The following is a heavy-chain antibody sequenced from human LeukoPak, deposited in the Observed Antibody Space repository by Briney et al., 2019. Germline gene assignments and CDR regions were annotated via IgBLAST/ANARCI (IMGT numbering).Heavy chain of an antibody. CDR2: IFHTGHT. CDR1: GGSISSGDYP. V-gene: IGHV4-30-2*01. J-gene: IGHJ4*02. Sequence: SEALSLTCAVSGGSISSGDYPWSWIRQPPGKGLEWIGYIFHTGHTSYNPSLKSRVTISVDMSKNQLSLKLSSVTAADTAVYYCARGFYGSGSQFDYWGQGTLVTVSS. D-gene: IGHD3-10*01. CDR3: ARGFYGSGSQFDY.